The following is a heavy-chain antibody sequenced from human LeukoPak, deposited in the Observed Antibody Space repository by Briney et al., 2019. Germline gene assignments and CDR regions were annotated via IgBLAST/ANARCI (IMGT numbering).Heavy chain of an antibody. Sequence: SETLSLTCTVSGGSISSSSYYWGWIRQPPGKGLEWIGSIYYSGSTYYNPSLKSRVTISLDTSKNQFSLKLSSVTAADTAVYYCARRPHRLGWFDPWGQGTLVTVSS. CDR3: ARRPHRLGWFDP. CDR2: IYYSGST. J-gene: IGHJ5*02. CDR1: GGSISSSSYY. D-gene: IGHD6-6*01. V-gene: IGHV4-39*01.